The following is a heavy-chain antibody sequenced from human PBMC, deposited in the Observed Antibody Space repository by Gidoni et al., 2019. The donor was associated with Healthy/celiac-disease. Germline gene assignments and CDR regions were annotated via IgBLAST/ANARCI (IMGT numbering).Heavy chain of an antibody. D-gene: IGHD5-18*01. CDR2: IYYSGST. CDR1: GGSISSHY. J-gene: IGHJ6*02. Sequence: QVQLQESGPGLVKPSETLSLTCTVSGGSISSHYRRWIRQPPGKGLEWIGYIYYSGSTNYNPSLKSRVTISVDTSKNQFSLKLSSVTAADTAVYYCARDAAVDTAMVIPYYYYGMDVWGQGTTVTVSS. V-gene: IGHV4-59*11. CDR3: ARDAAVDTAMVIPYYYYGMDV.